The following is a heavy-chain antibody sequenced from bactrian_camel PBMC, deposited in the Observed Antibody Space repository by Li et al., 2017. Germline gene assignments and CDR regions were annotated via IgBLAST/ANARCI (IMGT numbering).Heavy chain of an antibody. CDR2: IDNDGST. Sequence: VQLVESGGGSVQAGGSLRLSCAHSGYTDCQYSLSWYRQAPGKEREGVARIDNDGSTIYADFVKGRFTISKDNAKNTLWLQMNSLKIEDTAMYYCAKAYYDAMDYLGKGTQVTVS. J-gene: IGHJ7*01. CDR1: GYTDCQYS. V-gene: IGHV3S57*01.